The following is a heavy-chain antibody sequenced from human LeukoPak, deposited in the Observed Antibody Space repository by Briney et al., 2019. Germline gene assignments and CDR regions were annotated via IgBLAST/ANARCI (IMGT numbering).Heavy chain of an antibody. D-gene: IGHD6-13*01. Sequence: SETLSLTCTVSGGSISSSSYYWGWIRQPPGKGLEWIGEINHSGSTNYNPSLKSRVTISVDTSKNQFSLKLSSVTAADTAVYYCARGDSRVLSSYWYFDLWGRGTLVTVSS. J-gene: IGHJ2*01. CDR1: GGSISSSSYY. CDR2: INHSGST. CDR3: ARGDSRVLSSYWYFDL. V-gene: IGHV4-39*07.